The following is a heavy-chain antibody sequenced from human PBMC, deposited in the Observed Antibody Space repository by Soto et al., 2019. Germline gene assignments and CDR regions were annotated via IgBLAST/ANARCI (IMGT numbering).Heavy chain of an antibody. Sequence: GGSLRLSCAASGFTFSDYYMSWIRQAPGKGLEWVSYISSTSSYTNYADSVKGRFTISRDNAKNSLYLQMNSLRAEDTAVCYCATYNDGTKFDYWGQGTLVTVSS. CDR3: ATYNDGTKFDY. CDR2: ISSTSSYT. D-gene: IGHD1-1*01. V-gene: IGHV3-11*06. CDR1: GFTFSDYY. J-gene: IGHJ4*02.